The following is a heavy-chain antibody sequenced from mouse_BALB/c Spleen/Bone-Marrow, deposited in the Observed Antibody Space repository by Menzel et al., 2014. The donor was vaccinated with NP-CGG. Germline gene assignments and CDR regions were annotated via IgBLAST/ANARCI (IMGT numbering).Heavy chain of an antibody. D-gene: IGHD1-2*01. CDR2: INPGSGGT. CDR3: ARGGDYGFMDY. J-gene: IGHJ4*01. CDR1: GYAFTNYL. V-gene: IGHV1-54*01. Sequence: QVQLQQSGAGLVRPGTSVKVSCKASGYAFTNYLIEWVKQRPGQGLEWIGVINPGSGGTNYNEKFKGKATLTADKSSSTAYMRLSSLTSDDSAVYFCARGGDYGFMDYWGQGTSVTVSS.